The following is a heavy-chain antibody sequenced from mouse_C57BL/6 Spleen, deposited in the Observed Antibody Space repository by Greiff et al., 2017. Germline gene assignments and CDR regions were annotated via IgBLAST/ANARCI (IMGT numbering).Heavy chain of an antibody. CDR2: ISSGGSYT. CDR1: GFTFSSYG. CDR3: ARDGLYDYGNFYFDY. V-gene: IGHV5-6*01. J-gene: IGHJ2*01. D-gene: IGHD2-4*01. Sequence: EVKVVESGGDLVKPGGSLKLSCAASGFTFSSYGMSWVRQTPDKRLEWVATISSGGSYTYYPDSVKGRFTISRDNAKNTLYLQMSSLKSEDTAMYYGARDGLYDYGNFYFDYWGQGTTLTVSS.